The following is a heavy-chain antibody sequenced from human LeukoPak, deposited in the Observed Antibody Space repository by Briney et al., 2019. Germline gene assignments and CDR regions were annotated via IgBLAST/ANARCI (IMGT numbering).Heavy chain of an antibody. CDR2: IYYSGST. V-gene: IGHV4-59*01. J-gene: IGHJ1*01. Sequence: SETLSLTCTVSGGSISSYYWSWIRQPPGKGLEWIGYIYYSGSTNYNPSLKSRVTISVDTSKNQFSLKLSSVTAADTAVYCCARGNGDGYGTFQHWGQGTLVTVSS. CDR3: ARGNGDGYGTFQH. D-gene: IGHD5-24*01. CDR1: GGSISSYY.